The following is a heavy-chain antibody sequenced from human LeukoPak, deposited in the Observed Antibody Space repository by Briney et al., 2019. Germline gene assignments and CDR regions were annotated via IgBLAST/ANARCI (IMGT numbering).Heavy chain of an antibody. CDR2: IWYDGSNK. Sequence: GGSLRLSCAASGFTFSSYGMHWVRQAPGKGLEWVAVIWYDGSNKYYADPVKGRFTISRDNSKNTLYLQMNSLRAEDTAVYYCARDNWIGSSWYRTDAFDIWGQGTMVTVSS. CDR3: ARDNWIGSSWYRTDAFDI. CDR1: GFTFSSYG. D-gene: IGHD6-13*01. J-gene: IGHJ3*02. V-gene: IGHV3-33*01.